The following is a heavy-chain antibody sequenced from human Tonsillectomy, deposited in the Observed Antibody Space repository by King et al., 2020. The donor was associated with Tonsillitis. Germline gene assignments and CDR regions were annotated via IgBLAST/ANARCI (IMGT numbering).Heavy chain of an antibody. D-gene: IGHD4-17*01. V-gene: IGHV1-2*02. CDR3: TRRTVNEGFDY. J-gene: IGHJ4*02. Sequence: GYYIHWVRQAPGQGLEWMGWINPNNGGTKYAQKFQGTVTVTRDTSISTAYMELSSLRSDDTAVYFCTRRTVNEGFDYWGQGTLVTVSS. CDR2: INPNNGGT. CDR1: GYY.